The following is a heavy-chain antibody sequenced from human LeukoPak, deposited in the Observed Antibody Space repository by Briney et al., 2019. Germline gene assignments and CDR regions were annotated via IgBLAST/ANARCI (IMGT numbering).Heavy chain of an antibody. D-gene: IGHD3-22*01. J-gene: IGHJ4*02. CDR3: AREYYYDSSGYSNFDY. CDR1: GFTFSSFA. Sequence: GGSLRLSCAASGFTFSSFAMSWVRQAPGKGLEWVSAITGSGDSTYYADAVKGRFTISRDNAKNSLYLQMNSLRAEDTAVYYCAREYYYDSSGYSNFDYWGQGTLVTVSS. CDR2: ITGSGDST. V-gene: IGHV3-23*01.